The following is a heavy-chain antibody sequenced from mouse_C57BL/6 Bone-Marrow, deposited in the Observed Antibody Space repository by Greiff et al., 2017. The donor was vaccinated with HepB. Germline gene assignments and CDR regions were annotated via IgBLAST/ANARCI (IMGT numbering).Heavy chain of an antibody. J-gene: IGHJ2*01. CDR3: TRYYDYDGALDY. Sequence: EVKVEESGGGLVQPGGSMKLSCAASGFTFSDAWMDWVRQSPEKGLEWVAEIRNKANNHATYYAESVKGRFTISRDDSKSSVYLQMNSLRAEDTGIYYCTRYYDYDGALDYWGQGTTLTVSS. V-gene: IGHV6-6*01. D-gene: IGHD2-4*01. CDR2: IRNKANNHAT. CDR1: GFTFSDAW.